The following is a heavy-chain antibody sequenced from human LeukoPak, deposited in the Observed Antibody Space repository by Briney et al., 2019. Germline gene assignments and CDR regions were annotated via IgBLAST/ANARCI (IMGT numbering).Heavy chain of an antibody. Sequence: ASVKVSCKASGYTFTSYGISWVRQAPGQGLEWMGWISAYNGNTNYAQKLQGRVTMTTDTSTSTAYMVLRSLRSDDTAVYYCARGMPVLRYFDWLLEYNWFDPWGQGTLVTVSS. CDR1: GYTFTSYG. CDR3: ARGMPVLRYFDWLLEYNWFDP. CDR2: ISAYNGNT. D-gene: IGHD3-9*01. V-gene: IGHV1-18*04. J-gene: IGHJ5*02.